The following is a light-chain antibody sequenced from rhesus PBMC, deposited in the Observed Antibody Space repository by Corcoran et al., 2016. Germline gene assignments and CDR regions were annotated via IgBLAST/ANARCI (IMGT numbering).Light chain of an antibody. CDR3: SSYTSTRTYI. Sequence: QAAPTQSPSVSGSLGQSVTISCTGTSSDIGGHNRVSWYQQHPGKVPKLMIYEVSKRPSGVSDRFSGSKSGNTASLTISGLQAEDEADYYCSSYTSTRTYIFGSGTRLTVL. V-gene: IGLV2-13*03. CDR1: SSDIGGHNR. CDR2: EVS. J-gene: IGLJ1*01.